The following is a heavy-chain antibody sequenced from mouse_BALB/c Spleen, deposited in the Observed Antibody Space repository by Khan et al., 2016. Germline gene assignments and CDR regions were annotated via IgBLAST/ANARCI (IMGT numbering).Heavy chain of an antibody. CDR1: GYSITSDYA. V-gene: IGHV3-2*02. Sequence: EVKLEESGPGLVKPSQSLSLTCTVTGYSITSDYAWNWIRQFPGNKLEWMGYISYSGNTSYNPSLKSRFSITRDTSKNQFFLQLNSVTTEDTATYYCARLMITGWFAYWGQGTLVTVSA. J-gene: IGHJ3*01. CDR3: ARLMITGWFAY. CDR2: ISYSGNT. D-gene: IGHD2-4*01.